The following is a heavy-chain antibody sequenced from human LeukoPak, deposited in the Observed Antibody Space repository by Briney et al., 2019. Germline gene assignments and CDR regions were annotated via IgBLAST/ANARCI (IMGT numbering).Heavy chain of an antibody. V-gene: IGHV4-34*01. CDR2: INHSGST. Sequence: PSETLSLTCAVYGGSFSGYYWSWIRQPPGKGLEWIGEINHSGSTNYNPSLKSRVTISIDTSKNQFSLKVSFVTAADTAVYYCARDRQSCTSGKCPRAFDIWGQGTMVTVSS. CDR3: ARDRQSCTSGKCPRAFDI. J-gene: IGHJ3*02. CDR1: GGSFSGYY. D-gene: IGHD2-8*01.